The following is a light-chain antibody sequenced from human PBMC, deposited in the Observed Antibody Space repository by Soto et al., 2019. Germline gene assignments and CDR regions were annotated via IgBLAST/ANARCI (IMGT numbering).Light chain of an antibody. J-gene: IGKJ2*01. CDR1: QSISNH. CDR3: QQYNNWPPRT. CDR2: GAS. V-gene: IGKV3-15*01. Sequence: EIVMTQSPVTLSVSPGERATLSCRASQSISNHLAWYQQKPGQAPRLLIYGASTRDTGIPARFSGSGSGTEFTLTISSLQSEDFAVYYCQQYNNWPPRTFGQGTKLEIK.